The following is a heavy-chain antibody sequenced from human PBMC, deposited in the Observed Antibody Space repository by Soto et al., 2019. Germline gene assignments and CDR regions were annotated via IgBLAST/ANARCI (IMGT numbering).Heavy chain of an antibody. CDR1: GFTFSSYA. V-gene: IGHV3-23*01. J-gene: IGHJ3*02. CDR2: ISGGGGSR. D-gene: IGHD5-12*01. Sequence: EVQLLESGGGLVQQGGSLRLSCAASGFTFSSYAMNWVRQAPGKGLEWVSTISGGGGSRYYADSVKGRFTISRDSSKNTLYLQMNSPRAEDTAVYYCAKARGFSGYDWGDAFDIWGQGTMVTVSS. CDR3: AKARGFSGYDWGDAFDI.